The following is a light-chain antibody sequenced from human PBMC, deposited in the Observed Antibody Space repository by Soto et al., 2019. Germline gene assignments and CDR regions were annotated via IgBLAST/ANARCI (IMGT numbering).Light chain of an antibody. V-gene: IGKV1-9*01. CDR1: QGISSY. J-gene: IGKJ4*01. Sequence: IQLTQSPSSLSASVGDRVTITCRASQGISSYLAWYQQKPGKAPKLLIYSASTLQSGVPSRFSGSGSGTDFTLTIISLQPGEFATYYCQHLISYPLAFGGGTKVEIK. CDR2: SAS. CDR3: QHLISYPLA.